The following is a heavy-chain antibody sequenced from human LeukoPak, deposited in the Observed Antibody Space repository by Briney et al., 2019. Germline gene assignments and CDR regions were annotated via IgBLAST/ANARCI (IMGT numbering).Heavy chain of an antibody. D-gene: IGHD3-22*01. CDR1: GFTFSSYW. J-gene: IGHJ4*02. CDR3: ARGGGMYYYDSGLDY. V-gene: IGHV3-74*01. CDR2: INSDGRTT. Sequence: GGSLRLSCAASGFTFSSYWMHWVRQAPGKGLVWVSRINSDGRTTTYADSVKGRFTISRDNAKNTLYLQMNSLRAEDTAVYYCARGGGMYYYDSGLDYWGQGTLVTVSS.